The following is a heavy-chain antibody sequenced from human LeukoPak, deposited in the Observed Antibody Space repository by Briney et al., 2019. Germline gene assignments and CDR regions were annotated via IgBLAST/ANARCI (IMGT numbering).Heavy chain of an antibody. CDR1: GYTFTGYY. CDR3: ARKRYSGYDYEDYYYMDV. D-gene: IGHD5-12*01. V-gene: IGHV1-2*02. CDR2: INPNSGGT. J-gene: IGHJ6*03. Sequence: ASVKVSCKASGYTFTGYYMHWVRQAPGQGLEWMGGINPNSGGTNYAQKFQGRVTMTRDTSISTAYMELSRLRSDDTAVYYCARKRYSGYDYEDYYYMDVWGKGTTVTVSS.